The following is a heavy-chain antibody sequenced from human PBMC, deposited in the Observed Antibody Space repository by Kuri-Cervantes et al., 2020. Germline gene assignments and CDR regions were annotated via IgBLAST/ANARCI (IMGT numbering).Heavy chain of an antibody. D-gene: IGHD2-8*01. CDR3: ARRRCITNGFDP. Sequence: KVSCKGSGYSFTSYWIGWVRQMPGKGLEWRGIIYPGDSDTRYSPSFQGQVTISADKSSSTACLQWSSLKASDTAMYYCARRRCITNGFDPWGQGTLVTVSS. CDR2: IYPGDSDT. CDR1: GYSFTSYW. V-gene: IGHV5-51*01. J-gene: IGHJ5*02.